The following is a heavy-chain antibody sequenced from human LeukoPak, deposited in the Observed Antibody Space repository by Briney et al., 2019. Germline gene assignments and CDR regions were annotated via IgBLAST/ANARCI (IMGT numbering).Heavy chain of an antibody. Sequence: PGGSLRLSCAASGFTFSSYAMSWVRQAPGKGLEWVSAISGSGGNTDYADSVKGRFTISRDNSKNTVYLQMSSLRAEDTAVYYCARVRVTGYSNFAYWGQGTLVTVSS. D-gene: IGHD3-9*01. CDR1: GFTFSSYA. J-gene: IGHJ4*02. V-gene: IGHV3-23*01. CDR2: ISGSGGNT. CDR3: ARVRVTGYSNFAY.